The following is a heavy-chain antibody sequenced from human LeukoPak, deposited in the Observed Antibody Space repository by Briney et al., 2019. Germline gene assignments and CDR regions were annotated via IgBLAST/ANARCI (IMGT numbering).Heavy chain of an antibody. D-gene: IGHD2-15*01. CDR3: ASRDQSCSGGSCNPIDY. V-gene: IGHV3-74*01. J-gene: IGHJ4*02. Sequence: PGGSLRLSCAASEFTFSRYWMHWVRQAPGKGLVWVSRINSDGSDTSYADSVKGRFTISRDNAKITLYLQMDSLRVEDTAVYYCASRDQSCSGGSCNPIDYWGQGTLVTVSS. CDR1: EFTFSRYW. CDR2: INSDGSDT.